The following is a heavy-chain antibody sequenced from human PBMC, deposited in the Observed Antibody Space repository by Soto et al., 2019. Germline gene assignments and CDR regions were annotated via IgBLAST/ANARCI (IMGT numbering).Heavy chain of an antibody. D-gene: IGHD2-21*02. Sequence: GGSLRLSCAASGFTCSSYGRHWVRQAPGKGLEWVAVISYDGSNKYYADSVKGRFTISRDNSKNTLYLQMNSLRAEDTAVYYCAKDKGGYCGGDCYPKYYYYYYGMDVWGQGTTVTVSS. CDR2: ISYDGSNK. CDR3: AKDKGGYCGGDCYPKYYYYYYGMDV. J-gene: IGHJ6*02. CDR1: GFTCSSYG. V-gene: IGHV3-30*18.